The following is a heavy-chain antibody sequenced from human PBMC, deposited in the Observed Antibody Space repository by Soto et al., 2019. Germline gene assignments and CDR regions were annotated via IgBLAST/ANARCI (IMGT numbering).Heavy chain of an antibody. D-gene: IGHD3-10*01. CDR2: INHSGST. V-gene: IGHV4-34*01. J-gene: IGHJ6*02. Sequence: PETRPLTWAVYGGSFSGYYWSCSRQPPWKGLEWIGEINHSGSTNYNPSLKSRVTISVDTSKNQFSLKLSSVTAADTAVYYCARGPKRVTYYYGSGGDYHYYGTDVWGQRTT. CDR3: ARGPKRVTYYYGSGGDYHYYGTDV. CDR1: GGSFSGYY.